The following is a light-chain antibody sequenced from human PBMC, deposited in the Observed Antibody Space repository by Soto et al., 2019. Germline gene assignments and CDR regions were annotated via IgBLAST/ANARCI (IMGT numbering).Light chain of an antibody. CDR1: QSVSSN. V-gene: IGKV3-11*01. J-gene: IGKJ1*01. CDR3: QQRDIWPWT. Sequence: EIVMTQSPATLSVSPGERATLSCRASQSVSSNLAWYQQKPGQAPRLLIYGASNRATGIPARFSGSGSGTDFTLTISSLEPEDFAVYYCQQRDIWPWTFGQGTKVDIK. CDR2: GAS.